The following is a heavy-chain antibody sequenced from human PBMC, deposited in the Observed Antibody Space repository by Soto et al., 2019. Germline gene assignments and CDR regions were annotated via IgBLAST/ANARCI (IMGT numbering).Heavy chain of an antibody. V-gene: IGHV1-69*13. Sequence: SVKVYCKASGGTFSSYAISWVRQAPGQGLEWMGGIIPIFGTANYAQTFQGRVTITADESTSTAYMELSSLRSEDTAVYYCARVYDSSGYHYGYYYYGMDVWGHGTTVTVSS. D-gene: IGHD3-22*01. CDR1: GGTFSSYA. CDR2: IIPIFGTA. CDR3: ARVYDSSGYHYGYYYYGMDV. J-gene: IGHJ6*02.